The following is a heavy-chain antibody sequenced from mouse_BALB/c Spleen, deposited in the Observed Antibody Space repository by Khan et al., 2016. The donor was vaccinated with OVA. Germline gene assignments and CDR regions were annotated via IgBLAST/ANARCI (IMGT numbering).Heavy chain of an antibody. CDR3: ARDGSRCNYAMDY. CDR2: ISSSGST. J-gene: IGHJ4*01. CDR1: GYSITSDYA. Sequence: VQLKESGPGLVKPSQSLSLTCTVTGYSITSDYAWNWIRQFPGNKLEWMGYISSSGSTNYNPALKSRISITRDTSTNQFFLQLNSVTTEDTATYYCARDGSRCNYAMDYWGQGTSVTVSS. V-gene: IGHV3-2*02. D-gene: IGHD2-3*01.